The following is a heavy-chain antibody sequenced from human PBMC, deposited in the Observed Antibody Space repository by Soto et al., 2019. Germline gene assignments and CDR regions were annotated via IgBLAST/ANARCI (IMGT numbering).Heavy chain of an antibody. CDR2: INHSGST. J-gene: IGHJ6*03. CDR1: GGSFSGYY. Sequence: SETLSLTCAVYGGSFSGYYWSWIRQPPGKGLEWIGEINHSGSTNYNPSLKSRVTISVGTSKNQFSLKLSSVTAADTAVYYCARNIAAVPRRTYYYYYMDVWGKGTTVTVSS. CDR3: ARNIAAVPRRTYYYYYMDV. D-gene: IGHD6-13*01. V-gene: IGHV4-34*01.